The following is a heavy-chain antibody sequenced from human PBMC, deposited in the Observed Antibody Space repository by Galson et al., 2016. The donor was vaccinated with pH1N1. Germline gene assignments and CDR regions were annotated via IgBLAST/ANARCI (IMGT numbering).Heavy chain of an antibody. V-gene: IGHV3-23*01. Sequence: SLRLSCAASGFTFNNYAMSWVRQAPGKGLEWVSVISGSGDKTYYADSVKGRFTISRDDYKNTLYLNMNSLRAEDTAIYHCVKEYHRHYYEDYPGLSWGQGTLVTVSS. CDR1: GFTFNNYA. CDR3: VKEYHRHYYEDYPGLS. D-gene: IGHD3-3*01. CDR2: ISGSGDKT. J-gene: IGHJ5*02.